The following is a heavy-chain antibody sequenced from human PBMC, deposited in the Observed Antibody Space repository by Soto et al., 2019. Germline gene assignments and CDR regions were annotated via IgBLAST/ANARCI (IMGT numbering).Heavy chain of an antibody. D-gene: IGHD6-13*01. CDR3: ASRRDGGSSSWDYYYYYGMDV. CDR1: GFTFGDYA. CDR2: IRSKAYGGTT. V-gene: IGHV3-49*03. Sequence: PGGSLRLSCTASGFTFGDYAMSWFRQAPGKGLEWVGFIRSKAYGGTTEYAASVKGRFTISRDDSKSIAYLQMNSLKASDTAMYYCASRRDGGSSSWDYYYYYGMDVWGQGTTVTVSS. J-gene: IGHJ6*02.